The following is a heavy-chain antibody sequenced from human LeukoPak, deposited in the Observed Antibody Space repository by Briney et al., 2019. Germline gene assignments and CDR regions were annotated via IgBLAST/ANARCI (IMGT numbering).Heavy chain of an antibody. CDR3: ARDQARTTTWYLYMNY. CDR2: IDPNSGGT. D-gene: IGHD3/OR15-3a*01. CDR1: GYSFTGYY. J-gene: IGHJ4*02. Sequence: ASVKVSCKASGYSFTGYYIHWVRQAPGQGPEWMGRIDPNSGGTNSAQKFRARVTLTRDTSIATVYMELSSLRSNDTAVYYCARDQARTTTWYLYMNYWGQGTLVTVSS. V-gene: IGHV1-2*06.